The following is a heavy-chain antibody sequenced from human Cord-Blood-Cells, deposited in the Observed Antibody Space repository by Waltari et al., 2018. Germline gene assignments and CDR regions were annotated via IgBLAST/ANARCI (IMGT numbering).Heavy chain of an antibody. J-gene: IGHJ4*02. Sequence: QLQLQESGPGLVKPSETLSLTCTVSGGSISSSSYSLGWLRQPPGKGLEWIGSSYYSGSTYYNPSLKSRVTISVDTSKNQFSLKLSSVTAADTAVYYCARRKKYYYDSSGYYYFDYWGQGTLVTVSS. CDR3: ARRKKYYYDSSGYYYFDY. D-gene: IGHD3-22*01. CDR1: GGSISSSSYS. V-gene: IGHV4-39*01. CDR2: SYYSGST.